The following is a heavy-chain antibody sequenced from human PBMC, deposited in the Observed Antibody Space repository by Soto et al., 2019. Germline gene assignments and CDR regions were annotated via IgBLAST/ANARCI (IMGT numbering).Heavy chain of an antibody. CDR3: ARDSLAARRVY. Sequence: GSLSLSCAASGFTFSSYSMNWVRQAPGKGLEWVSSISSSSSYIYYADSVKGRFTISRDNAKNSLYLQMNSLRAEDTAVYYCARDSLAARRVYWGQGTLVTVSS. CDR1: GFTFSSYS. D-gene: IGHD6-6*01. CDR2: ISSSSSYI. J-gene: IGHJ4*02. V-gene: IGHV3-21*01.